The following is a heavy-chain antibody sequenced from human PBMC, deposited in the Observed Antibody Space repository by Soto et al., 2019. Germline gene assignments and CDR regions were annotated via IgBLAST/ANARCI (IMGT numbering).Heavy chain of an antibody. Sequence: SLNLACPASAYTTTGYYMHWLPQAPGQGLEWMGWINPNSGGTNYAQKFQGRVTMTRDTSISTAYMELSRLRSDDTAVYYWAIDWRDGFKSGFD. J-gene: IGHJ3*01. V-gene: IGHV1-2*02. CDR2: INPNSGGT. CDR1: AYTTTGYY. D-gene: IGHD2-21*01. CDR3: AIDWRDGFKSGFD.